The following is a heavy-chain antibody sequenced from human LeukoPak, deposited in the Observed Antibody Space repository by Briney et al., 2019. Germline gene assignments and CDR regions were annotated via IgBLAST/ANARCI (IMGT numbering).Heavy chain of an antibody. D-gene: IGHD6-19*01. Sequence: ASVKVSCKASGYTFTSYDINWVRQATGQGLEWMGWMNPNSGNTGYAQKFQGRVTMTRNTSISTAYMELSSLRSEDTAVYYCARGGGGSSGWYGDYFDYWGQGTLVTVSS. CDR1: GYTFTSYD. CDR3: ARGGGGSSGWYGDYFDY. V-gene: IGHV1-8*01. J-gene: IGHJ4*02. CDR2: MNPNSGNT.